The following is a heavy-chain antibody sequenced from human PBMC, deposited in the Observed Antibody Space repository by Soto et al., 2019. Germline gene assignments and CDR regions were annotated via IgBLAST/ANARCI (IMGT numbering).Heavy chain of an antibody. J-gene: IGHJ5*02. CDR3: ARLKAVTGAADWFDP. V-gene: IGHV4-59*08. CDR2: IYYSGST. CDR1: GGSISSYY. Sequence: SETMSLSGTVAGGSISSYYWSWIRQPPGKGLEWIGYIYYSGSTNHNPSLKSRVTISLDTSKNQFSLKLSSVTAADTAVYYCARLKAVTGAADWFDPWGQGTLVTVSS. D-gene: IGHD3-10*01.